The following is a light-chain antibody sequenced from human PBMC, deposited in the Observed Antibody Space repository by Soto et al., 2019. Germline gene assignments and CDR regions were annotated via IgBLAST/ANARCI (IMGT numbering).Light chain of an antibody. CDR3: SSYTSTITLIV. J-gene: IGLJ1*01. CDR2: DVT. V-gene: IGLV2-14*01. CDR1: SSDVGGYNY. Sequence: QSALTQPASVSGSPGQSITISCTGTSSDVGGYNYVSWYQQHPGKAPKVMIYDVTNRPSGVSNRFSGSKSGNTASLTISGLQADDEADYYCSSYTSTITLIVFGSGTKLTVL.